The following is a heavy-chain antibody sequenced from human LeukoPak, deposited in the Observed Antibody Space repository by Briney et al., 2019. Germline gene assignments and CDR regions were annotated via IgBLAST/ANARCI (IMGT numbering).Heavy chain of an antibody. CDR2: IKSKTDGGTT. CDR3: TTEDGYSSSWYEVTSDY. J-gene: IGHJ4*02. D-gene: IGHD6-13*01. V-gene: IGHV3-15*01. CDR1: GFTFSNAW. Sequence: GGSLRLSCAASGFTFSNAWMSWVRQAPGKGLEWVGRIKSKTDGGTTDYAAPVKGRFTISRDDSKNTLYLQMNSLKTEDTAVYYCTTEDGYSSSWYEVTSDYWGQGTLVTVSS.